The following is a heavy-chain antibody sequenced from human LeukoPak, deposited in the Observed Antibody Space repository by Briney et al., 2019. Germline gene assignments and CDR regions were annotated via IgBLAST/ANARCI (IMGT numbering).Heavy chain of an antibody. J-gene: IGHJ4*02. Sequence: PGGSLRLSCAASGFTFSSYSMNWIRQAPGKGLEWISYISNSGSTKYYADSVKGRFTISRDNAKNSLYLQMNSLRAEDTAVYYCARERYCSSTSCPFDYWGQGTLVTVSS. V-gene: IGHV3-48*04. CDR3: ARERYCSSTSCPFDY. D-gene: IGHD2-2*01. CDR1: GFTFSSYS. CDR2: ISNSGSTK.